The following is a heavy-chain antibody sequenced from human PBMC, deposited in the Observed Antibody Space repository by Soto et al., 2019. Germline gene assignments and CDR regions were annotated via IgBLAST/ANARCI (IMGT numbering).Heavy chain of an antibody. CDR2: IFPADSDP. CDR3: ARPNYGGNWFDL. J-gene: IGHJ5*02. Sequence: GEYLKISCKASGYRFTSYWIGWVRQMPGKGLEWMGIIFPADSDPRYSPSFQGQVTMSVDKSISTAYLQWSSLKASDTATYYCARPNYGGNWFDLWGQGTLVTVSS. D-gene: IGHD4-17*01. CDR1: GYRFTSYW. V-gene: IGHV5-51*01.